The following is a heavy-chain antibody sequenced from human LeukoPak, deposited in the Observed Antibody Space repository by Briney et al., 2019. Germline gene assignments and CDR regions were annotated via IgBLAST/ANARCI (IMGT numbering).Heavy chain of an antibody. CDR3: AKPLDSYYDSSGPDY. J-gene: IGHJ4*02. CDR2: ISGRGIST. D-gene: IGHD3-22*01. Sequence: GGTLRLSCVASGFTFSSFGMSWVRQAPGKGLEWVSSISGRGISTYYADSVKGRFTVSRDNSKTTLYLQMNSLRAEDTAVYYRAKPLDSYYDSSGPDYWGQGTLVTVSS. V-gene: IGHV3-23*01. CDR1: GFTFSSFG.